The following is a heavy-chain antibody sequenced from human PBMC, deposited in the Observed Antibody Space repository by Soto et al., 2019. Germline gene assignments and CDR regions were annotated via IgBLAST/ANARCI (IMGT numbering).Heavy chain of an antibody. J-gene: IGHJ4*02. CDR1: GGSISSSSYY. D-gene: IGHD2-2*01. CDR3: ASSAVVVPAAKRGGLDY. V-gene: IGHV4-39*01. CDR2: IYYSGST. Sequence: SETLSLTCTVSGGSISSSSYYWGWIRQPPGKGLEWIGSIYYSGSTYYNPSLKSRVTISVDTSKNQFSLKLSSVTAADTAVYYCASSAVVVPAAKRGGLDYWGQGTLVTVSS.